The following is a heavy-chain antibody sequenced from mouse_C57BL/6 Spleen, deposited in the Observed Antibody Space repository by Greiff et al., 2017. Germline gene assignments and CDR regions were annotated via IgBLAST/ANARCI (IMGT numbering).Heavy chain of an antibody. CDR1: GYTFTDYY. V-gene: IGHV1-19*01. CDR2: INPYNGGT. D-gene: IGHD2-4*01. J-gene: IGHJ2*01. Sequence: EVQLQQSGPVLVKPGASVKMSCKASGYTFTDYYMNWVKQSHGKSLEWIGVINPYNGGTSYNQKFKGKATLTVDQSSSTAYMELNSLTSEDSAVYYCAREIYYDYDGYFDYWGQGTTLTVSS. CDR3: AREIYYDYDGYFDY.